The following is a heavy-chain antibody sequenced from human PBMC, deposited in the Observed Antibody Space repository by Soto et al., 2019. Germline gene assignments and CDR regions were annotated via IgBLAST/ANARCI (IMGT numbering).Heavy chain of an antibody. J-gene: IGHJ6*02. CDR2: IYYSGST. Sequence: PSETLSLTCTVSGGSISSSSYYWGWIRQPPGKGLEWIGSIYYSGSTYYNPSLKSRVTISVDTSKNQFSLKLSSVTAADTAVYYCARITGDFYYYYYGMDVWGQGTTVTVSS. CDR1: GGSISSSSYY. D-gene: IGHD1-20*01. V-gene: IGHV4-39*01. CDR3: ARITGDFYYYYYGMDV.